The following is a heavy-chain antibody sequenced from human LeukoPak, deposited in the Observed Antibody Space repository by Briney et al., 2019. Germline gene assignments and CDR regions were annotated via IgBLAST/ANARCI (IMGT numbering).Heavy chain of an antibody. J-gene: IGHJ4*02. CDR2: IYPGDSDT. CDR1: GYSFTSYW. Sequence: GESLKISCKGSGYSFTSYWIGWVRQLPGKGLEWMGIIYPGDSDTRYSPSFQGQVSISADKSISTAYLQISSLKAEDTAVYYCAREKTFTLFDYWGQGTLVTVSS. CDR3: AREKTFTLFDY. V-gene: IGHV5-51*01.